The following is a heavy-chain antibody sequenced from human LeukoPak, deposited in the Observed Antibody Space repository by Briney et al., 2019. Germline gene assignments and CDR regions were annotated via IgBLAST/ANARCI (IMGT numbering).Heavy chain of an antibody. D-gene: IGHD3-22*01. V-gene: IGHV4-59*01. CDR1: GGSISSDY. CDR3: ARLSGYSSGHHYSDY. J-gene: IGHJ4*02. Sequence: SETLSLTCTVSGGSISSDYWRWIRQPPGKGLEWIGYIYYRGSTNYNPSLKSRVTISVDTSKNQFSLKLSSVTAADTAVYYCARLSGYSSGHHYSDYWGQGTLVTVSS. CDR2: IYYRGST.